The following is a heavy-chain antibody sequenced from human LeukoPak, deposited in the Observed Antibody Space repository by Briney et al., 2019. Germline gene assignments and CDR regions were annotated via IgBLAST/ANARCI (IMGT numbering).Heavy chain of an antibody. D-gene: IGHD2-21*02. CDR3: AGGGAGNCGGACYLNCFDP. Sequence: PSETLSLTCTVSGDSLSSYYWRWLRHPPGKGLLGLGYIYYSGGTKYSRSLKSRDTISVDTSKNQFSLKLNSVPAADTAVYYCAGGGAGNCGGACYLNCFDPWGQGTLVTVSS. J-gene: IGHJ5*02. V-gene: IGHV4-59*01. CDR2: IYYSGGT. CDR1: GDSLSSYY.